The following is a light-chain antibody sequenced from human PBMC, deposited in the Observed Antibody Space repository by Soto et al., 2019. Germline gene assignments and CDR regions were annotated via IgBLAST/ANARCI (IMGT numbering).Light chain of an antibody. CDR2: DVS. Sequence: QSALTQPASVSGSPGQSITISCTGTSSDVGGYNYVSWYQQHPGKAPKLMIYDVSNRPLGVSNRFSGSKSGNTASLTISGLQAEDEADYYCSSYTSSSLYVFGTGTKGTVL. CDR1: SSDVGGYNY. CDR3: SSYTSSSLYV. J-gene: IGLJ1*01. V-gene: IGLV2-14*01.